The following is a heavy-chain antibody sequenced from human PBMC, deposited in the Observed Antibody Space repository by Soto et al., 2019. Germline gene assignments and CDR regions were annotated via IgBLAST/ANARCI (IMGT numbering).Heavy chain of an antibody. J-gene: IGHJ4*02. CDR3: ARVWGDDIVVVPAATDVNPIYFDY. CDR1: GGTFSSYT. CDR2: IIPILGIA. Sequence: GASVKVSCKASGGTFSSYTISWVRQAPGQGLEWMGRIIPILGIANYAQKFQGRVTITADKSTSTAYMELSSLRSEDTAVYYCARVWGDDIVVVPAATDVNPIYFDYWGQGTLVTVSS. D-gene: IGHD2-2*01. V-gene: IGHV1-69*02.